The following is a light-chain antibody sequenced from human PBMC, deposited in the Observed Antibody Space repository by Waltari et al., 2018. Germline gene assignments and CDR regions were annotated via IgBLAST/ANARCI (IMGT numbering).Light chain of an antibody. CDR2: WAS. V-gene: IGKV4-1*01. CDR3: QQCYTFPYT. CDR1: QSLVFSSNNKNY. Sequence: IVLTHSPHSLPGSLAEGAPINSRSGQSLVFSSNNKNYLGWYQQKPGQPPKLLITWASIRESGVPDRFSGSGSGTDFTLTISSLQAEDVAVYYCQQCYTFPYTFGQGTKLEIK. J-gene: IGKJ2*01.